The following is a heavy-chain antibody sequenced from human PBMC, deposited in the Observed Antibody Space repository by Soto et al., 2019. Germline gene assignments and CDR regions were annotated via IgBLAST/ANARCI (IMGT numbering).Heavy chain of an antibody. CDR2: INAGNGNT. J-gene: IGHJ6*02. CDR1: GYTFTSYA. Sequence: ASVKVSCKASGYTFTSYAMHWVRQAPGQRLEWMGWINAGNGNTKYSQKFQGRVTITGDTSTSTAYMELISLRSEDTAVYYCATDLTVAGRNYYYYYGMDFWGQGTTVTVSS. CDR3: ATDLTVAGRNYYYYYGMDF. D-gene: IGHD6-19*01. V-gene: IGHV1-3*01.